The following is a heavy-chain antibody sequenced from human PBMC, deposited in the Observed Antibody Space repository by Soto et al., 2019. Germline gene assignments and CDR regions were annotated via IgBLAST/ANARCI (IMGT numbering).Heavy chain of an antibody. D-gene: IGHD2-15*01. CDR2: ISGSGGST. J-gene: IGHJ4*02. V-gene: IGHV3-23*01. CDR3: AKTEDSRAAFDY. Sequence: PGGSLRVSCAASGFTFSSYAMSRVRQAPGKGLEWVSAISGSGGSTYYADSVKGRFTISRDNSKNTLYLQMNSLRAEDTAVYYCAKTEDSRAAFDYWGQGTLVTVSS. CDR1: GFTFSSYA.